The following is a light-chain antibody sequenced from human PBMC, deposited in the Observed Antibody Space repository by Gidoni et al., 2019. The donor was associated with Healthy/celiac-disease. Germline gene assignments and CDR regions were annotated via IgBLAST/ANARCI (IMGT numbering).Light chain of an antibody. Sequence: QSVLTKPPSVSGAPGQRVTISCTGSSSNIGAGYDVHWYQQLPGTAPKLLIYGNSNRPSGVPDRFSGSKSGTSASLSITGLQAEDEADYYCQSYDSSLSGFWLFGGGTKLTVL. V-gene: IGLV1-40*01. CDR1: SSNIGAGYD. CDR3: QSYDSSLSGFWL. J-gene: IGLJ3*02. CDR2: GNS.